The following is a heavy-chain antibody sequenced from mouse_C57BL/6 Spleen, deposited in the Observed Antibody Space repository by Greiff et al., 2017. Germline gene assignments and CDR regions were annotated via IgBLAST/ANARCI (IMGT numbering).Heavy chain of an antibody. CDR2: IYPGDGDT. J-gene: IGHJ2*01. CDR1: GYAFSSSW. D-gene: IGHD1-1*01. Sequence: QVQLKQSGPELVKPGASVKISCKASGYAFSSSWMNWVKQRPGKGLEWIGRIYPGDGDTNYNGKFKGKATLTADKSSSTAYMQLSSLTSEDSAVYFCARSPTVVAPSFDYWGQGTTLTVSS. CDR3: ARSPTVVAPSFDY. V-gene: IGHV1-82*01.